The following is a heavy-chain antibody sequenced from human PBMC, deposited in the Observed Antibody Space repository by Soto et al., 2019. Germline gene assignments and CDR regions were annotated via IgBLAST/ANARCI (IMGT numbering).Heavy chain of an antibody. CDR1: GGSVSSGSYY. CDR2: IYYSGST. Sequence: SETLSLTCTVSGGSVSSGSYYWSWIRQPPGKGLEWIGYIYYSGSTNYNPSLKSRVTISVDTSKNQFSLKLSSVTAADTAVYYCARNLGPIDYWGQGTLVTVSS. CDR3: ARNLGPIDY. J-gene: IGHJ4*02. V-gene: IGHV4-61*01.